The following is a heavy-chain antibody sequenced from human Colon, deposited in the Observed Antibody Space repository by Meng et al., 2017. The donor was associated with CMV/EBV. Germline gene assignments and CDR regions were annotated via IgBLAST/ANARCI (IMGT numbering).Heavy chain of an antibody. D-gene: IGHD1-26*01. V-gene: IGHV3-21*01. CDR2: ITSSSSYI. CDR1: GFTFSSYS. J-gene: IGHJ4*02. CDR3: ARDPGVGATS. Sequence: GGSLRLSCAASGFTFSSYSMNWVRQAPGKGLEWVSSITSSSSYIYYADSVKGRFTISRDNAKNSLYLQMNSLRAEATAVYYCARDPGVGATSWGQGTLVTVSS.